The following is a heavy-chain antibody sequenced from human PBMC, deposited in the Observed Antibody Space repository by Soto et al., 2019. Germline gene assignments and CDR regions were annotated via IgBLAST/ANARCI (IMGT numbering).Heavy chain of an antibody. CDR1: GFTFSPYS. D-gene: IGHD6-6*01. V-gene: IGHV3-48*01. CDR3: ARSIGAMDV. Sequence: EVQLVESGGGLAQPGESLRLSCATSGFTFSPYSMNWVRQAPGKGLEWVTYISSRSSTIYYADSVKGRFTISRDDAKSSLYLQMSSLRAEDTAVYYCARSIGAMDVWGQGTTVTVSS. CDR2: ISSRSSTI. J-gene: IGHJ6*02.